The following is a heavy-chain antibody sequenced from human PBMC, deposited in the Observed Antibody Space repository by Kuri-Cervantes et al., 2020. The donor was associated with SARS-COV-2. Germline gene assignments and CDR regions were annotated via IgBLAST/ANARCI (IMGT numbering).Heavy chain of an antibody. CDR2: ISYDGSNK. CDR1: GFTFSSYA. CDR3: ARGARAFYYYGMDV. Sequence: GESLKISCAASGFTFSSYAMHWVRQAPGKGLEWVAVISYDGSNKYYADSVKGRFTISRDNSKNTLYLQMNSLRAEDTAVYYCARGARAFYYYGMDVWGQGTTVTVSS. J-gene: IGHJ6*02. V-gene: IGHV3-30-3*01.